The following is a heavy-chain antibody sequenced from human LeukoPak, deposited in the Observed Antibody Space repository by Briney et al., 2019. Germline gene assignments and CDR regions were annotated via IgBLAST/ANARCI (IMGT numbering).Heavy chain of an antibody. CDR2: IYYSGSI. J-gene: IGHJ4*02. D-gene: IGHD3-22*01. CDR3: ARVGYYDSSGYYSGLFDY. CDR1: GGSINSYY. Sequence: SETLPLTCTVSGGSINSYYWSWIRQPPGKGLEWIGYIYYSGSINYNPSLRSRITISVDTSKNQFSLKLSSVTAADTAMYYCARVGYYDSSGYYSGLFDYWGQGTLVTVSS. V-gene: IGHV4-59*01.